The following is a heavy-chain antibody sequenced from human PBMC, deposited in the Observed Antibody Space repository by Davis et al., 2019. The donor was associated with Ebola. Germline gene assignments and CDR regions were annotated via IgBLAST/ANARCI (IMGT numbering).Heavy chain of an antibody. CDR3: ARGLGYCSGGSCYWFDP. J-gene: IGHJ5*02. D-gene: IGHD2-15*01. CDR1: GYTFTGYY. CDR2: INPNSGGT. V-gene: IGHV1-2*02. Sequence: ASVQVSCKASGYTFTGYYMHWVRQAPGQGLEWMGWINPNSGGTNYSQKFQGRVTITRDTSASTAYMELSSLRSEDTAVYYCARGLGYCSGGSCYWFDPWGQGTLVTVSS.